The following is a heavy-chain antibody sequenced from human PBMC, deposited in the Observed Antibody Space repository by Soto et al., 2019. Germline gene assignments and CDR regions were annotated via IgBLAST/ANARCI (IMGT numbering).Heavy chain of an antibody. V-gene: IGHV3-48*03. D-gene: IGHD6-13*01. CDR1: GFTFSSYE. CDR3: ARLAGYSSSWYTFYYYGMDV. CDR2: ISSSGSTI. Sequence: PGGSLRLSCAASGFTFSSYEMNWVRQAPGKGLEWVSYISSSGSTIYYADSVKGRFTISRDNAKNSLYLQMNSLRAEDTAVYYCARLAGYSSSWYTFYYYGMDVWGQGTTVTAP. J-gene: IGHJ6*02.